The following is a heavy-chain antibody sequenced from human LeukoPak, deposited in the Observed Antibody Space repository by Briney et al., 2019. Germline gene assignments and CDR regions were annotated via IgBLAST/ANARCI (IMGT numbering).Heavy chain of an antibody. V-gene: IGHV3-7*01. CDR3: ARAPDGRGDYYGMDV. Sequence: GGSLRLSCAASGFTFSNYWMTWVRQAPGKGLERVANIKEDGSEKFYVDSVKGRFTISRDNPKNSLYLQMNSLRAEDTAVYYCARAPDGRGDYYGMDVWGQGTTVTVSS. J-gene: IGHJ6*02. CDR1: GFTFSNYW. D-gene: IGHD1-14*01. CDR2: IKEDGSEK.